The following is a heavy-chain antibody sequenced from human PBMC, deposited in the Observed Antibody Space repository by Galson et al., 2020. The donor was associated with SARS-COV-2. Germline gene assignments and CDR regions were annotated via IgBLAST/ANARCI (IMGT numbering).Heavy chain of an antibody. D-gene: IGHD1-26*01. J-gene: IGHJ4*02. Sequence: GSLRLSCAASGFTFSNYVMHWVRQAPGKGPEWVAVISSDGSNSFYADSLKGRFTISRDNSKSTLYLQMNSLRAEDTAVYYCARGGEWELPYYFDYCGQGTLVTVSS. CDR2: ISSDGSNS. CDR1: GFTFSNYV. CDR3: ARGGEWELPYYFDY. V-gene: IGHV3-30*04.